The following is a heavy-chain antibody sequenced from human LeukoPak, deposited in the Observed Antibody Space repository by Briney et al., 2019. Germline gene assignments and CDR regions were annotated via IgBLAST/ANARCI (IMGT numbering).Heavy chain of an antibody. CDR2: ISYDGSNK. D-gene: IGHD6-19*01. V-gene: IGHV3-30-3*01. CDR3: ARARFVRGYSSGWYYYYGMDV. J-gene: IGHJ6*02. CDR1: GFTFSSYA. Sequence: PGRSLRLSCAASGFTFSSYAMHWVRQAPGKGLEWVAVISYDGSNKYYADSVKGRFTISRDNSKNTLYLQMNSLRAEDTAVYYCARARFVRGYSSGWYYYYGMDVWGQGTTVTVSS.